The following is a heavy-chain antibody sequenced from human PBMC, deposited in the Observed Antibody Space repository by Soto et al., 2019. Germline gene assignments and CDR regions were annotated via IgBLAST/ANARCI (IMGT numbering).Heavy chain of an antibody. CDR2: ISSSSSYI. J-gene: IGHJ6*02. CDR1: GFTFSSYS. Sequence: GGSLRLSCAASGFTFSSYSMNWVRQAPGKGLERVSSISSSSSYIYYAGSGKGRFTISRDNAKNSLYLQMNSLRAEDTAVYYCARRGKGGRMKIYYYYGMDVWGQGTTVTVSS. CDR3: ARRGKGGRMKIYYYYGMDV. D-gene: IGHD1-26*01. V-gene: IGHV3-21*01.